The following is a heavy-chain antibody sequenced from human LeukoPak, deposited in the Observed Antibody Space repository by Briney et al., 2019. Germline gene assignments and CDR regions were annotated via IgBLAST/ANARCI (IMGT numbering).Heavy chain of an antibody. CDR2: INHSGST. V-gene: IGHV4-34*01. Sequence: SETLSLTCAVYGGSFSGYYWSWIRQPPGKGLEWIGEINHSGSTNYNPSLKSRVTISVDTSKNQFSLKLSSVTAADTAVYYCARAMAFPDYWGQGTLVTASS. CDR3: ARAMAFPDY. D-gene: IGHD5-24*01. J-gene: IGHJ4*02. CDR1: GGSFSGYY.